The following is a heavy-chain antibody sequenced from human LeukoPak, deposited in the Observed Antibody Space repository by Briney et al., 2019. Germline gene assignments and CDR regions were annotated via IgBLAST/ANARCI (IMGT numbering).Heavy chain of an antibody. D-gene: IGHD5-12*01. CDR3: ARGGYGDY. CDR1: GGSFSGYY. Sequence: SETLSLTCAVYGGSFSGYYWSWIRQPPGKGLEWIGYIYYSGSTNYNPSLKSRVTISVDTSKNQFSLKLSSVTAADTAVYYCARGGYGDYWGQGTLVTVSS. CDR2: IYYSGST. V-gene: IGHV4-59*01. J-gene: IGHJ4*02.